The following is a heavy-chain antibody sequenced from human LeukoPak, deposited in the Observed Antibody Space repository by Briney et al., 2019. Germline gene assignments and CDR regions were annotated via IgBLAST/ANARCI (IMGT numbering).Heavy chain of an antibody. CDR3: ARDGYYDFLTGYIDS. D-gene: IGHD3-9*01. CDR2: TWYDGDKK. V-gene: IGHV3-33*08. CDR1: GFTVTDNY. Sequence: PGGSLRLSCAASGFTVTDNYMSWVRQAPGKGLEWVAITWYDGDKKHYADSVKGRFTISRDNSNNMLYLQMNSLRVEDTAVYYCARDGYYDFLTGYIDSWGQGTLVTVSS. J-gene: IGHJ4*02.